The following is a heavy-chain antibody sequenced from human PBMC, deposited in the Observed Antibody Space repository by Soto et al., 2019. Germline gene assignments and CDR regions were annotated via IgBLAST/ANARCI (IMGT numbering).Heavy chain of an antibody. D-gene: IGHD3-9*01. Sequence: QVQLVESGGGVVQPGRSLRLSCAASGFTFSSYGMHWVRQAPGKGLEWVAVISYDGSNKYYADAVKGRFTIARDNSKNTLYQQMNSLSAEDTDVYYCAKDAHPYYDILTGSDYGMDVWGQGTTVTVSS. CDR1: GFTFSSYG. CDR2: ISYDGSNK. CDR3: AKDAHPYYDILTGSDYGMDV. V-gene: IGHV3-30*18. J-gene: IGHJ6*02.